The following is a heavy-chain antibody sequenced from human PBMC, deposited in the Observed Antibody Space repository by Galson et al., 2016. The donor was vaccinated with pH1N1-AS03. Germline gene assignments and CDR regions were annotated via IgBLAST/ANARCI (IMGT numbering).Heavy chain of an antibody. D-gene: IGHD2-21*01. Sequence: SETLSLTCAVSGGSMNNNKWWNWVRQPPGKGLEWIGEIYHSGNTNYNPSLKSRVTISLDKSKNQFSLHLSSVTAADTAVYYCAGSECGVDCYRRTFDFWGQGTQVTVSS. J-gene: IGHJ4*02. V-gene: IGHV4-4*02. CDR1: GGSMNNNKW. CDR3: AGSECGVDCYRRTFDF. CDR2: IYHSGNT.